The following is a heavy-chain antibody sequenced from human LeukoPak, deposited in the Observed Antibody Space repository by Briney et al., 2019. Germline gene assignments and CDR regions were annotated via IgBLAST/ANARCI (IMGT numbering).Heavy chain of an antibody. J-gene: IGHJ4*02. Sequence: SVKGRFAISRDISQNTLHLQMNSLRAEDTAVYYCARRGASSGGLDYWGQGTLVTVSS. D-gene: IGHD6-19*01. V-gene: IGHV3-30*09. CDR3: ARRGASSGGLDY.